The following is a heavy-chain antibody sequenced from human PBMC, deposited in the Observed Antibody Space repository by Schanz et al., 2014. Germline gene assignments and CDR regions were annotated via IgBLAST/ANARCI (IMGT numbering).Heavy chain of an antibody. V-gene: IGHV1-18*01. CDR1: GGTFSSDT. Sequence: QVHLVQSGAEVKKPGSSVKVSCKASGGTFSSDTFSWVRQAPGQGLEWMGRITAYNGDTNYALKLQGRVTMTTDTSTGTAYMDLRSLRSDDTAVYYCARDQSPYTNSSDVRYFDYWGQGSLVTVSS. CDR2: ITAYNGDT. CDR3: ARDQSPYTNSSDVRYFDY. D-gene: IGHD6-6*01. J-gene: IGHJ4*02.